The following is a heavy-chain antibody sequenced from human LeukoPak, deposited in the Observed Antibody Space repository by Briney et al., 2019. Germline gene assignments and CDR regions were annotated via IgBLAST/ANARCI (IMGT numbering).Heavy chain of an antibody. CDR3: ARGDIVATVADY. Sequence: ASVKVSCKASGYTFTGHYMHWVRQAPGQGLEWMGWINPNSGGTNYAQKFQGRVTMTRDTSISTAYMELSRLRSDDTAVYYCARGDIVATVADYWGQGTLVTVSS. CDR1: GYTFTGHY. J-gene: IGHJ4*02. CDR2: INPNSGGT. D-gene: IGHD5-12*01. V-gene: IGHV1-2*02.